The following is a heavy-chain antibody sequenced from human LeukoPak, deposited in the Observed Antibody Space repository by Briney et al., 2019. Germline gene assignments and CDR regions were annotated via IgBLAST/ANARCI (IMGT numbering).Heavy chain of an antibody. V-gene: IGHV1-2*02. D-gene: IGHD5-24*01. CDR3: ARDVLEMATIWRSYYYYYYMDV. CDR2: INPKSGGT. CDR1: GYTFSGYY. Sequence: GASVKVSCKASGYTFSGYYMHWVRQAPGQGLEWMGWINPKSGGTNYAQKFQGRVTMTRDSSISTAYMELSRLRSDDTAVYYCARDVLEMATIWRSYYYYYYMDVWGKGTTVTASS. J-gene: IGHJ6*03.